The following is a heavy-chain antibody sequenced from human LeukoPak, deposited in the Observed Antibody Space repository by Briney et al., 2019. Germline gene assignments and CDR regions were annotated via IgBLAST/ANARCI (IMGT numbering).Heavy chain of an antibody. Sequence: GGSLRLSCAASGIKFSRSWMSWVRQAPGKGLEWVSYISSSSSYTNYADSVKGRFTISRDNAKNSLYLQMNSLRAEDTAVYYCARGPEPFDYWGQGTLVTVSS. CDR2: ISSSSSYT. CDR1: GIKFSRSW. CDR3: ARGPEPFDY. J-gene: IGHJ4*02. V-gene: IGHV3-11*05. D-gene: IGHD1-14*01.